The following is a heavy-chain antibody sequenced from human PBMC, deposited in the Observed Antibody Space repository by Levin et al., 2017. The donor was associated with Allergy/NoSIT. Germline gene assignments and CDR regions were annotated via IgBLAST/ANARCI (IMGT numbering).Heavy chain of an antibody. V-gene: IGHV3-30*04. J-gene: IGHJ4*02. D-gene: IGHD6-13*01. CDR3: ARDVKNSSSWYYFDY. CDR2: ISYDGSNK. Sequence: GESLKISCAASGFTFSSYAMHWVRQAPGKGLEWVAVISYDGSNKYYADSVKGRFTISRDNSKNTLYLQMNSLRAEDTAVYYCARDVKNSSSWYYFDYWGQGTLVTVSS. CDR1: GFTFSSYA.